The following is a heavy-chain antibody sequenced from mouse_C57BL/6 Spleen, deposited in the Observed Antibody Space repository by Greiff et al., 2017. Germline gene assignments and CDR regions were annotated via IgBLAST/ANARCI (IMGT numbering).Heavy chain of an antibody. D-gene: IGHD3-3*01. V-gene: IGHV1-47*01. CDR3: ARGGTGYFDV. J-gene: IGHJ1*03. CDR1: GYTFTTYP. Sequence: FQLQQSGAELVKPGASVKMSCKASGYTFTTYPIEWMKQNHGQSLEWIGNFYPYYDDTTYNEKFTGDATLTVEKSSSTVYLELSRLTSDDSAVYYCARGGTGYFDVWGTGTTVTVSS. CDR2: FYPYYDDT.